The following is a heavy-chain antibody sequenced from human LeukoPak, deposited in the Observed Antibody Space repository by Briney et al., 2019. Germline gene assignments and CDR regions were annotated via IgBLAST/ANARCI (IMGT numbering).Heavy chain of an antibody. Sequence: GGSLRLSCAASGFTFRNYWMNWVPRAPGKGLEGVPNIMRDGIVTYYEDSGKARFTISRDNAKNSRYLKMTSLRAEATAGYFFARYDEYDRTGFYYDRLDSWGQGTLVTVSS. CDR3: ARYDEYDRTGFYYDRLDS. CDR1: GFTFRNYW. D-gene: IGHD3-22*01. J-gene: IGHJ4*02. CDR2: IMRDGIVT. V-gene: IGHV3-7*01.